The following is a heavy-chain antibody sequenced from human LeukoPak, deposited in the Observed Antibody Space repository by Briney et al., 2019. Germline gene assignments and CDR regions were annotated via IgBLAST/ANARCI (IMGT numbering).Heavy chain of an antibody. CDR1: GGSISRYY. V-gene: IGHV4-39*07. Sequence: PSETLSLTCTVSGGSISRYYWGWIRQPPGKGLEWIGSIYYSGSTYYNPSLKSRVTISVDTSKNQFSLKLSSVTAADTAVYYCARATSPGAVAGTFFDYWGQGALVTVSS. CDR3: ARATSPGAVAGTFFDY. CDR2: IYYSGST. J-gene: IGHJ4*02. D-gene: IGHD6-19*01.